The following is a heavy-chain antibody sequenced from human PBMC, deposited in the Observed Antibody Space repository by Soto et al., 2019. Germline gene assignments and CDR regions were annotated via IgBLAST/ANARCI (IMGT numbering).Heavy chain of an antibody. V-gene: IGHV1-69*02. Sequence: QVQLVQSGAEVKKPGSSVKVSCKASGGTFSSYTISWVRQAPGQGLEWMGRIIPILGIANYAQKFQGRVTITADKSTSTAYMERSSLRSEDTAVYYCASVIGFGELFPFDYWGQGTLVTGSS. J-gene: IGHJ4*02. CDR2: IIPILGIA. CDR3: ASVIGFGELFPFDY. CDR1: GGTFSSYT. D-gene: IGHD3-10*01.